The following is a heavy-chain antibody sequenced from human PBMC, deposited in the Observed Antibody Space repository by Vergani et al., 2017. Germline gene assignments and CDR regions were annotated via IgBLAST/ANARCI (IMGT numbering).Heavy chain of an antibody. CDR1: GFTFSDYY. D-gene: IGHD4-17*01. CDR3: ASSVATVTTRRVSFDI. V-gene: IGHV3-11*01. CDR2: ISRSGSTI. Sequence: QVQLVESGGGLVKPGGSLRLSCAASGFTFSDYYMSWIRQAPGKGLEWVSYISRSGSTIYYADTVKGRFTIARDNAKNSRYLQMNSLRAEDTAVYYCASSVATVTTRRVSFDIWGQGTMVTVSS. J-gene: IGHJ3*02.